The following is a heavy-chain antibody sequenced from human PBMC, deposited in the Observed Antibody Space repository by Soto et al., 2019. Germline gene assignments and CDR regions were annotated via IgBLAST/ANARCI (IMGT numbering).Heavy chain of an antibody. CDR3: ARRYGGNLDY. J-gene: IGHJ4*02. CDR2: IYYSGST. CDR1: GSSISIYY. D-gene: IGHD1-26*01. Sequence: PSETLSLTCTVSGSSISIYYWSWIRQPPGKGLERNGYIYYSGSTNYNPSLKSLVTISADTSKNLLSLKLSSVSAADTAVYYCARRYGGNLDYWGQGTLVTVS. V-gene: IGHV4-59*08.